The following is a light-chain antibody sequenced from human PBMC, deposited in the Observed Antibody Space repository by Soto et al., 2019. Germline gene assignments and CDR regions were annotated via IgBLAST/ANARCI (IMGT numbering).Light chain of an antibody. Sequence: QSLLTHPASLSGSPGQSITISCTGTSSDIGAYNYVSWYQQYPGKAPKLMIYGVTNRPSGVSNRFSGSKTGNTASLTISGLQAEDEADYYCFSHRSGDSHVFGTGTKVTAL. CDR1: SSDIGAYNY. V-gene: IGLV2-14*01. CDR3: FSHRSGDSHV. J-gene: IGLJ1*01. CDR2: GVT.